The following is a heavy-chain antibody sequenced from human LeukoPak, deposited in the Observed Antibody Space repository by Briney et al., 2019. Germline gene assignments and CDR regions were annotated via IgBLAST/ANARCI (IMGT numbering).Heavy chain of an antibody. J-gene: IGHJ4*02. Sequence: GRSLRLSCAASGFTFDDYAMHWVRQAPGKGLEWVSGISWNSGSIGYADSVKGRFTISRDNAKNSLYLQMNSLRAEDTALYYCAKEPRGWLQSGYFDYWGQGTLVTVSS. CDR1: GFTFDDYA. CDR3: AKEPRGWLQSGYFDY. V-gene: IGHV3-9*01. D-gene: IGHD5-24*01. CDR2: ISWNSGSI.